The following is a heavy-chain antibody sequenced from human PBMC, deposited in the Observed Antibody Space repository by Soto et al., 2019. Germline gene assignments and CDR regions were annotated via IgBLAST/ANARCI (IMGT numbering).Heavy chain of an antibody. D-gene: IGHD2-2*01. CDR2: LSDSGGHT. V-gene: IGHV3-23*01. J-gene: IGHJ6*02. CDR1: GFTFISYA. Sequence: LGLSCAGSGFTFISYAMTWVRQAPGKGLEWVSTLSDSGGHTYYADSVKGRFTISRDNPKNTLYLQMNSLRAEDTAVYYCAKDSQSVSVSAARVYGMDVWGQGTTVTVSS. CDR3: AKDSQSVSVSAARVYGMDV.